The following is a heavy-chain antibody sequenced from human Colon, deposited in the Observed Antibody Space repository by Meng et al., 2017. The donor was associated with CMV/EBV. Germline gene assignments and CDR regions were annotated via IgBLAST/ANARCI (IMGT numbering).Heavy chain of an antibody. CDR2: ISWNSGSI. J-gene: IGHJ4*02. Sequence: SLKISCAASGFTFDDYAMHWVRQAPGKGLEWVSGISWNSGSIGYADSVKGRFTISRDNAKNSLYLQMNSLRAEDTALYYCAKGLFLEWLLPTLFDYWGQGTLVTVS. D-gene: IGHD3-3*01. CDR3: AKGLFLEWLLPTLFDY. V-gene: IGHV3-9*01. CDR1: GFTFDDYA.